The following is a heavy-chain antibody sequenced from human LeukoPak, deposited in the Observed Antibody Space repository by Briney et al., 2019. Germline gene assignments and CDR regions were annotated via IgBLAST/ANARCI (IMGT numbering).Heavy chain of an antibody. Sequence: PGGSLRLSCAVSGFTFSSYAMYWVRQAPGKGLEWVSYISSDSNLIYCADSVKGGFTISRDNAKNSLYLQMNSLRDGDTAVYYCARLWGFCSGSSCYSRPYWGQGTLVTVSS. CDR2: ISSDSNLI. V-gene: IGHV3-48*02. D-gene: IGHD2-15*01. J-gene: IGHJ4*02. CDR3: ARLWGFCSGSSCYSRPY. CDR1: GFTFSSYA.